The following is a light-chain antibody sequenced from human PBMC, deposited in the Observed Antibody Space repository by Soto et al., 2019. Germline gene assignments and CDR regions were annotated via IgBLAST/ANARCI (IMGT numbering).Light chain of an antibody. V-gene: IGKV3-11*01. CDR2: GAS. J-gene: IGKJ5*01. Sequence: EIVLTQSPATLSLSPGERATLSCRASQSVTNYLAWYQQKPGQAPSLLIYGASKRATGIPARFSGSGSGTDFTLTISRLEPEDFAVFYCQHYDSLPITFGQGTRLEI. CDR1: QSVTNY. CDR3: QHYDSLPIT.